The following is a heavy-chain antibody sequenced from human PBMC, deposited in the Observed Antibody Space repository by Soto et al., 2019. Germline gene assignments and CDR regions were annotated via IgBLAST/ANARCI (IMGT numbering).Heavy chain of an antibody. V-gene: IGHV3-33*01. J-gene: IGHJ2*01. D-gene: IGHD4-17*01. CDR3: ARDGYGDYGGYFDL. CDR1: GFTFSSYG. CDR2: IWYDGSNK. Sequence: QVQLVESGGGVVQPGRSLRLSCAASGFTFSSYGMHWVRQAPGKGLEWVAVIWYDGSNKYYADSVKGRFTISRDNSKNTLYLQMNSLRAEDTAVYYCARDGYGDYGGYFDLWGRGTLVTVSS.